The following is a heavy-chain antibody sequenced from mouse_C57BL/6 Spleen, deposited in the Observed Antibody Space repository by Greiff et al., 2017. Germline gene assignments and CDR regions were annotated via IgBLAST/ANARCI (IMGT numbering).Heavy chain of an antibody. D-gene: IGHD1-1*01. CDR3: ARFITTASFDY. J-gene: IGHJ2*01. V-gene: IGHV5-16*01. Sequence: VMLVESEGGLVQPGSSMKLSCTASGFTFSDYYMAWVRQVPEKGLEWVANINYDGSSTYYLDSLKSRFIISRDNAKNILYLQMSSLKSEDTATYYCARFITTASFDYWGQGTTLTVSS. CDR2: INYDGSST. CDR1: GFTFSDYY.